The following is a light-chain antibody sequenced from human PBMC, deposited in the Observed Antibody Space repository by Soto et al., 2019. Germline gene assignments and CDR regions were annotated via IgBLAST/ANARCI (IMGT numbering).Light chain of an antibody. J-gene: IGLJ2*01. Sequence: QSVLTQPPSVSAAPGQKVTISCSGSSSNIGNNYVSWYRQLPGTAPKLLIYDNNKRPSGIPDRFSGSKSGTSATLGITGLQTGDEADYYCGTWDSSLSALVFGGGTMLTVL. V-gene: IGLV1-51*01. CDR3: GTWDSSLSALV. CDR1: SSNIGNNY. CDR2: DNN.